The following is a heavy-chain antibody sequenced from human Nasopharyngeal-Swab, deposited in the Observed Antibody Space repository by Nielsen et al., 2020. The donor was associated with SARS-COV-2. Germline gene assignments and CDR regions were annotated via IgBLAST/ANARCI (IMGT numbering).Heavy chain of an antibody. J-gene: IGHJ4*02. CDR3: AGRIVGPHLGDFDY. CDR2: IYYSGST. Sequence: SETLSLTCTVSGASISSYFCSWIRQPPGKGLEWIGYIYYSGSTNYNPSLKSRVTISVDTSKNQFSLKLSSVTAADTAVYYCAGRIVGPHLGDFDYWGQGTLVTVSS. V-gene: IGHV4-59*01. D-gene: IGHD1-26*01. CDR1: GASISSYF.